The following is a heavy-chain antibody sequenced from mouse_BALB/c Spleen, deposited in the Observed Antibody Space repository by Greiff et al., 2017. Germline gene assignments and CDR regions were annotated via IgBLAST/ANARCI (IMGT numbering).Heavy chain of an antibody. D-gene: IGHD2-13*01. Sequence: QVQLQQPGADLVKPGASVKLSCKASGYTFTSYWMHWVKQRPGQGLEWIGEINPSNGRTNYNEKFKSKATLTVDKSSSTAYMQLSSLTSEDTAVYYCARSEGDGYYAMDYWGQGTSVTVSS. V-gene: IGHV1S81*02. CDR2: INPSNGRT. CDR3: ARSEGDGYYAMDY. CDR1: GYTFTSYW. J-gene: IGHJ4*01.